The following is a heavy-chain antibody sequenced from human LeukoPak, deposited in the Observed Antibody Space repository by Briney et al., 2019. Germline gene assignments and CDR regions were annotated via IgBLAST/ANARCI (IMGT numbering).Heavy chain of an antibody. Sequence: ASVKVSCKASGYTFTSYGISWVRQAPGQGLEWMGWISAYNGNTNYAQKLQGRVTMTTDTSTSTAYMELRSLRSDDTAVYYCARVEYHDSSGQKGGFDYWGQGTLVTASS. CDR2: ISAYNGNT. D-gene: IGHD3-22*01. V-gene: IGHV1-18*01. J-gene: IGHJ4*02. CDR1: GYTFTSYG. CDR3: ARVEYHDSSGQKGGFDY.